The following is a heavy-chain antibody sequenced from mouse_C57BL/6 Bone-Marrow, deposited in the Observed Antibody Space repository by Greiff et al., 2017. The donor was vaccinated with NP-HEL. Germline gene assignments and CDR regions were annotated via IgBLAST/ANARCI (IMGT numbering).Heavy chain of an antibody. CDR1: GFSLTSYA. Sequence: QVQLQQSGPGLVAPSQSLSITCTVSGFSLTSYAISWVRQPPGKGLEWLGVIWTGGGTNYNSALKSRLSISKDNSKSQVFLKMNSLQTDDTARYYCARNDNWDAYYAMDYWGQGTSVTVSS. V-gene: IGHV2-9-1*01. CDR3: ARNDNWDAYYAMDY. J-gene: IGHJ4*01. CDR2: IWTGGGT. D-gene: IGHD4-1*01.